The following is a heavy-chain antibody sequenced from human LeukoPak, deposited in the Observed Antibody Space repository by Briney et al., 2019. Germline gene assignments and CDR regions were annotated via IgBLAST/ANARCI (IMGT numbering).Heavy chain of an antibody. D-gene: IGHD5-18*01. CDR2: ISDSGSNT. CDR3: LAEAPGHSYGQW. CDR1: GFTFRNYA. V-gene: IGHV3-23*01. J-gene: IGHJ4*02. Sequence: PGGSLRLSCAASGFTFRNYAMSWARQAPGKGLEWVSAISDSGSNTYYVDSVKGRFTIARDNSKDTLYLQLNSLRAEDTAVYYWLAEAPGHSYGQWWGQGTLVTVSS.